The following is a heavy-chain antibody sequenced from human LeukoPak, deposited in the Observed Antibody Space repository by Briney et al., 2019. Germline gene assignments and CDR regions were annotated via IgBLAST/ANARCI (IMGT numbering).Heavy chain of an antibody. Sequence: GESLKISCKAFGYIFTSYWIAWVRQMPGKGPEWMGIIYPADSDTRYSPSFQGQVTISADKSIYTAYLQWSSLRASDTAIYYCARPYYGSGTYLDWGQGTRVTVSS. V-gene: IGHV5-51*01. CDR2: IYPADSDT. CDR1: GYIFTSYW. CDR3: ARPYYGSGTYLD. J-gene: IGHJ4*02. D-gene: IGHD3-10*01.